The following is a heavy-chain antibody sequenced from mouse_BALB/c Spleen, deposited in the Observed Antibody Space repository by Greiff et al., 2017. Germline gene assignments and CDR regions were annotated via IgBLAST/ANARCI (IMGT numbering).Heavy chain of an antibody. CDR3: NWDVGGFDY. V-gene: IGHV1S22*01. CDR1: GYTFTSYW. CDR2: IYPGSGST. J-gene: IGHJ2*01. D-gene: IGHD4-1*01. Sequence: LQQPGSELVRPGASVKLSCKASGYTFTSYWMHWVKQRPGQGLEWIGNIYPGSGSTNYDEKFTSKATLTVDTSSSTAYMQLSSLTSEDSAVYCCNWDVGGFDYWGQGTTLTVSS.